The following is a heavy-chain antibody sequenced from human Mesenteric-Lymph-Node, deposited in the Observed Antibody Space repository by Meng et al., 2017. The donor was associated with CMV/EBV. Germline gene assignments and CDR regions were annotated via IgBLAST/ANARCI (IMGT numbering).Heavy chain of an antibody. D-gene: IGHD3-10*01. V-gene: IGHV4-39*02. CDR2: IFYSGSA. J-gene: IGHJ5*02. CDR1: GGSISSSWHY. Sequence: QLQLLESVPRLVKPSETLSLKCTVSGGSISSSWHYWGWIRQPPGKGLEWIGSIFYSGSAHYNPALESRVTISIDKSKNEFFLNLGSVTAADTAMYFCARDTLTYSYGPGWIDPWGQGTLVTVSS. CDR3: ARDTLTYSYGPGWIDP.